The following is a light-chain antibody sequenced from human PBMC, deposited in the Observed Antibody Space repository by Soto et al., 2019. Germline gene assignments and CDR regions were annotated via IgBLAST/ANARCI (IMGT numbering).Light chain of an antibody. CDR1: QSVSSD. V-gene: IGKV3-15*01. Sequence: EIVMTQSPATLSVSPGERATLSCRASQSVSSDLAWYQQKPGQAPRLLIYGTSTRATGIPARFSGIGSGTEFTLTISSLRSEDFAVYYCQQYYSTPWTFGQGTKVEIK. CDR3: QQYYSTPWT. J-gene: IGKJ1*01. CDR2: GTS.